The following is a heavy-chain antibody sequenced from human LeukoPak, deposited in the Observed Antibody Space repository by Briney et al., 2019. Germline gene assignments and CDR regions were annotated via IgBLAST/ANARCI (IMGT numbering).Heavy chain of an antibody. J-gene: IGHJ1*01. CDR1: GFTFSNYW. CDR2: IKTDGSEK. V-gene: IGHV3-7*01. CDR3: ATYSSLNRREFQY. Sequence: QTGGSLRLSCEGSGFTFSNYWMGWVRQAPGKGLQWVANIKTDGSEKYYVDSVKGRFTNSRDNAKNSLYLQMNSLRAEDTAVYYCATYSSLNRREFQYWGQGTLLTVSS. D-gene: IGHD3-22*01.